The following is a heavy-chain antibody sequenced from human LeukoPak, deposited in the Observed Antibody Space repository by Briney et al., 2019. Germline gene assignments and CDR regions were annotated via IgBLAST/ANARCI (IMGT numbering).Heavy chain of an antibody. CDR3: ARTRYGSGSYTYLDY. V-gene: IGHV4-61*02. Sequence: TLSLTCTVSGGPISSGSYYWSWIRQPAGKGLEWIGRIYTSGSTNYNPSLKSRVTISVDTSKSQFSLKLSSVTAADTAVYYCARTRYGSGSYTYLDYWGQGTLVTVSS. CDR1: GGPISSGSYY. D-gene: IGHD3-10*01. J-gene: IGHJ4*02. CDR2: IYTSGST.